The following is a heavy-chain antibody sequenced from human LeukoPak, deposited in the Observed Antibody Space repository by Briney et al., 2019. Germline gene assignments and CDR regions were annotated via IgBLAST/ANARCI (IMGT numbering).Heavy chain of an antibody. V-gene: IGHV1-2*02. J-gene: IGHJ5*02. CDR3: ARDSAIVVVPAAIIP. Sequence: GASVKVSCKASGYTFTGYYMHWVRQAPGQGLEWMGWINPNSGGTNYAQKFQGRVTMTRDTPISTAYMELSRLRSDDTAVYYCARDSAIVVVPAAIIPWGQGTLVTVSS. CDR2: INPNSGGT. D-gene: IGHD2-2*02. CDR1: GYTFTGYY.